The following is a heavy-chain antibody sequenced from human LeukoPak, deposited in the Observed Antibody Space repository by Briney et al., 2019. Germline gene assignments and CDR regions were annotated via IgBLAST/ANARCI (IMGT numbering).Heavy chain of an antibody. CDR3: ARRAYSGSYYYFDY. CDR2: IYSGGSI. D-gene: IGHD1-26*01. J-gene: IGHJ4*02. V-gene: IGHV4-59*02. Sequence: SETLSLTCSVSVGSVNVHYWSWIRQPPGKGLEWIGYIYSGGSINYNPSLRGRLTISVDPSKSQFSLTLNSVTAADTAVYYCARRAYSGSYYYFDYWGQGILVTVSS. CDR1: VGSVNVHY.